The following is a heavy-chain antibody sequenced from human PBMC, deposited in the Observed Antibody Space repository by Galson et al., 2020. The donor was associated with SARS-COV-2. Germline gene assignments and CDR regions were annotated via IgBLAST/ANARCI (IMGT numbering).Heavy chain of an antibody. Sequence: SETLSLTCTVSGGSISSAGSYWSWIRQHPGKDLEWIGYIYYSGSTYYNPSLRSRVTISVDTSKNQFSLRLSSVTAADTAVYYCARDIDSSGAFDIWGRGTMVTVSS. D-gene: IGHD3-22*01. CDR1: GGSISSAGSY. J-gene: IGHJ3*02. CDR2: IYYSGST. CDR3: ARDIDSSGAFDI. V-gene: IGHV4-31*03.